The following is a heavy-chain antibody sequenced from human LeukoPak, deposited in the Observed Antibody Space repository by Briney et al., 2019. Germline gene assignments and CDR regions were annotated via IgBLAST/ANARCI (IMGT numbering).Heavy chain of an antibody. D-gene: IGHD1-26*01. Sequence: PGRSLRLSCAASGFTFDDYAVHWVRQAPGKGLEWVSGISWNSGSIGYADSVKGRFTISRDNAKNSLYLQMNSLRAEDTALYYCVRGSYGVSTWFDPWGQGTLVTVSS. CDR2: ISWNSGSI. V-gene: IGHV3-9*01. CDR3: VRGSYGVSTWFDP. J-gene: IGHJ5*02. CDR1: GFTFDDYA.